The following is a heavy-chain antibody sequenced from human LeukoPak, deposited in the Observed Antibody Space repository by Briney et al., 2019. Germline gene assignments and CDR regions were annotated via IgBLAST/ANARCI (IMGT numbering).Heavy chain of an antibody. CDR3: ARPLLGPYYFDY. CDR1: GYSFTTYW. D-gene: IGHD3-10*01. CDR2: IYPGDSDT. V-gene: IGHV5-51*01. Sequence: GESLKISCKASGYSFTTYWIGWVGQMPGRGLEWMGIIYPGDSDTRYSPSFQGQVTISADKSISTAYLQWSSLRASDTAMYYCARPLLGPYYFDYWGQGTLLTVSS. J-gene: IGHJ4*02.